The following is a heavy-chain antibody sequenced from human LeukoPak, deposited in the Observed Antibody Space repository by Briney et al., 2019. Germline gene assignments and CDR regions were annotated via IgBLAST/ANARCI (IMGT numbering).Heavy chain of an antibody. J-gene: IGHJ6*02. CDR1: GGTFSSYA. Sequence: GASVKVSCKASGGTFSSYAISWVRQAPGQGLEWMGGIIPIFGTANYAQKFQGRVTITADESTSTAYMELSSLRSEDTAVYYCARCSMAARNYYYYGMDVWGQGTTVTVSS. CDR2: IIPIFGTA. V-gene: IGHV1-69*13. CDR3: ARCSMAARNYYYYGMDV. D-gene: IGHD6-6*01.